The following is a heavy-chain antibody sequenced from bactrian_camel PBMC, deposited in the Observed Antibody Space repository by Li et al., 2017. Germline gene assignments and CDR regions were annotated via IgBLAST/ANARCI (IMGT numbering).Heavy chain of an antibody. D-gene: IGHD6*01. J-gene: IGHJ4*01. CDR1: GAAGSIEC. CDR3: KAEGPFVIGGISKFCLNQRNKSD. V-gene: IGHV3S53*01. CDR2: IHGTTGKT. Sequence: HVQLVESGGGSAQAGGSLRLSCAASGAAGSIECMGWFRQVTGKEREVVASIHGTTGKTYYADSVRGRFTISEDKAKNILRLQITNLTPEETAMYYCKAEGPFVIGGISKFCLNQRNKSDWGQGTQVTVS.